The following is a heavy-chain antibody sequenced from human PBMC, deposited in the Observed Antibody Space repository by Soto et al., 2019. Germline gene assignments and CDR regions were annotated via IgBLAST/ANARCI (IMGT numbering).Heavy chain of an antibody. CDR2: IIPIFGTA. V-gene: IGHV1-69*12. CDR3: ARPTRYYYDSSGQSAWFDP. CDR1: GGTFSSYA. J-gene: IGHJ5*02. Sequence: QVQLVQSGAEVKKPGSSVKVSCKASGGTFSSYAISWVRQAPGQGLEWMGGIIPIFGTANYAQKFQGRVTITAAESTSTTHMELSNRRSEDTAVYYCARPTRYYYDSSGQSAWFDPWGQGPLVTVSS. D-gene: IGHD3-22*01.